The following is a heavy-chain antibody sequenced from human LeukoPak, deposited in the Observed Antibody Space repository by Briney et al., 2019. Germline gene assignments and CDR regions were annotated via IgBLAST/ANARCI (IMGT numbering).Heavy chain of an antibody. Sequence: PSETLSLTGTCSGGPVSRYYWSWIRPPPGKGLDWIGYTYYSGSTHYTPSLKSRVTISVVTSKNQFSLKRSSVTAADTAVYYCARDPGYDILTGLGHDAFDIWGQGTMVTVSS. CDR2: TYYSGST. CDR3: ARDPGYDILTGLGHDAFDI. V-gene: IGHV4-59*02. D-gene: IGHD3-9*01. CDR1: GGPVSRYY. J-gene: IGHJ3*02.